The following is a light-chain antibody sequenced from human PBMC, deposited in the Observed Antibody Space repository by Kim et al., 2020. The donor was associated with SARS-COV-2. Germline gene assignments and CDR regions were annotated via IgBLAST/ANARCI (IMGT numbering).Light chain of an antibody. V-gene: IGLV3-19*01. J-gene: IGLJ2*01. CDR1: SLRSYY. Sequence: SSELTQDPAVSEALGQTVRITCQGDSLRSYYATWYQQKPGQAPILLIYGKNNRPSGIPDRFSGSSSGNTASLTITGTQAGDEADYYCNSRDTNDIVLFGGGTQLTVL. CDR3: NSRDTNDIVL. CDR2: GKN.